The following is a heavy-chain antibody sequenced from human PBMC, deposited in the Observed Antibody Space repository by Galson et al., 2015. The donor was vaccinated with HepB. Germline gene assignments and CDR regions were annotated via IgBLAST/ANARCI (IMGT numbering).Heavy chain of an antibody. CDR3: ARRYGDYFDY. V-gene: IGHV3-48*04. Sequence: SLRLSCAASGFTFSTYRMNWVRQAPGKGLEWVSYISSSSSIIYYADSVKGRFTISRDNAKNSVYLQINSLRAEDTAVYYCARRYGDYFDYWGQGTLVTVSS. D-gene: IGHD4-17*01. CDR1: GFTFSTYR. J-gene: IGHJ4*02. CDR2: ISSSSSII.